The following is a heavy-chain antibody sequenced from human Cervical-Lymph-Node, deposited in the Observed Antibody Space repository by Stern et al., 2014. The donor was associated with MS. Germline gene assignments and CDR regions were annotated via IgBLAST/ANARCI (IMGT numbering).Heavy chain of an antibody. D-gene: IGHD3-22*01. CDR3: ARRDYYDSSGYYDDAFDI. CDR2: IHYSGST. J-gene: IGHJ3*02. CDR1: GGSISTFY. V-gene: IGHV4-59*01. Sequence: QEQLQESGPGLVKPSETLSLTCTVSGGSISTFYWNWIRQSPGKGLEWIGQIHYSGSTNYNPSLKSRVTISVDTSKTQFSLNLRSVTAADTAVYFCARRDYYDSSGYYDDAFDIWGQGTMVTVSS.